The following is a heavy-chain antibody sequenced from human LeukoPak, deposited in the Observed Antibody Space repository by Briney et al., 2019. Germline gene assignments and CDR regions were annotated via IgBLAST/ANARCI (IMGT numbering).Heavy chain of an antibody. D-gene: IGHD2-15*01. CDR3: ARGGYFDY. V-gene: IGHV4-34*01. Sequence: SETLSLTCAVYGGSFSGYHWSWIRQPPGKGLEWIGEINHSGSTNYNPSLKSRVTISVDTSKNQFSLKLSSVTAADTAVYYCARGGYFDYWGQGTLVTVSS. CDR1: GGSFSGYH. CDR2: INHSGST. J-gene: IGHJ4*02.